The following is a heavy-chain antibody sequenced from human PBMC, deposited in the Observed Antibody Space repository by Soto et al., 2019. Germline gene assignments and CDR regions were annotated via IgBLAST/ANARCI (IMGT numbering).Heavy chain of an antibody. V-gene: IGHV4-39*01. D-gene: IGHD2-2*01. CDR1: GVSIHNSHSF. CDR2: VYYSGVT. Sequence: SETLSLTCTVSGVSIHNSHSFWGWIRQPPGKGLEFIGTVYYSGVTYYNPSLKSRVTVSKDTSKNQFSLKVASVTAADTAIYYCGRVMIGTSRHTDSDYWGQGTQVTVSS. J-gene: IGHJ4*02. CDR3: GRVMIGTSRHTDSDY.